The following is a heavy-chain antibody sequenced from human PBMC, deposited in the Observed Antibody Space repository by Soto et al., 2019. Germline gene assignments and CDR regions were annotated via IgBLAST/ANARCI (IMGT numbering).Heavy chain of an antibody. J-gene: IGHJ4*02. CDR2: INHSGST. D-gene: IGHD6-19*01. CDR1: GGSFSGYY. Sequence: PSETLSLTCAVYGGSFSGYYWSWIRQPPGKGLEWIGEINHSGSTNYNPSLKSRVTISVDTSKNQFSLKLSSVTAADTAVYYCARSVADGIAVASLYQWGKGTLVTVSS. V-gene: IGHV4-34*01. CDR3: ARSVADGIAVASLYQ.